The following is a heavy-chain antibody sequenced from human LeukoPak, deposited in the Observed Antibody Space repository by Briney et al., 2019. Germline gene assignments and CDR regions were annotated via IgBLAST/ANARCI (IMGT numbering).Heavy chain of an antibody. CDR3: ARDLSLISSSPGDAFDI. V-gene: IGHV1-69*05. Sequence: ASVKVSCKASGGTFSSYAISWVRQAPGQGLEWMGGIIPIFGTANYAQKFQGRVTITTDESTSTAYMELSSLRSEDTAVYYCARDLSLISSSPGDAFDIWGQGTMVTVSS. J-gene: IGHJ3*02. CDR2: IIPIFGTA. D-gene: IGHD6-13*01. CDR1: GGTFSSYA.